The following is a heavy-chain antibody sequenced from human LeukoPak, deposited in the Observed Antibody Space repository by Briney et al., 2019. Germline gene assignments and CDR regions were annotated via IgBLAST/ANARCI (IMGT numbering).Heavy chain of an antibody. J-gene: IGHJ4*02. CDR3: AKYSSGWVNDY. CDR1: GFTFSNAW. V-gene: IGHV3-23*01. Sequence: GGSLRLSCAASGFTFSNAWMNWVRQAPGKGLQWVSTITASGTDTFYADSVKGRFTISRDNSKNTLSLQMNSLRAEDTALYYCAKYSSGWVNDYWGQGTLVTVSS. CDR2: ITASGTDT. D-gene: IGHD6-19*01.